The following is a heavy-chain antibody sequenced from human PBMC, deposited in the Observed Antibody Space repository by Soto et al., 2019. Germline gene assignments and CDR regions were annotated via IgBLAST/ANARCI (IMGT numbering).Heavy chain of an antibody. D-gene: IGHD6-19*01. J-gene: IGHJ4*02. CDR2: IGGSVENT. V-gene: IGHV3-23*01. CDR1: GFTFSNYA. Sequence: GGSLRLSCAAYGFTFSNYALSWVRQAPGKGLEWASTIGGSVENTFYADSVKGRFTISRDNSKSTLYLQMNNLRAEDTAVYYCARGGHSRGWGFDYWGQGSLVTVSS. CDR3: ARGGHSRGWGFDY.